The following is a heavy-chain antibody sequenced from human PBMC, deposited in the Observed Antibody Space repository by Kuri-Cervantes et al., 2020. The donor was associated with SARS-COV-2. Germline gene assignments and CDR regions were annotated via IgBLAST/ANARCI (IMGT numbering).Heavy chain of an antibody. Sequence: SETLSLTCTVSGGSISSYCWSWIRQPPGKGLEWIGEINHSGSTNYNPSLKSRVTISVDTSKNQFSLKLSSVTAADTAVYYCARGIGSGWSYYFDYWGQGTLVTVSS. V-gene: IGHV4-34*01. D-gene: IGHD6-19*01. CDR2: INHSGST. CDR1: GGSISSYC. J-gene: IGHJ4*02. CDR3: ARGIGSGWSYYFDY.